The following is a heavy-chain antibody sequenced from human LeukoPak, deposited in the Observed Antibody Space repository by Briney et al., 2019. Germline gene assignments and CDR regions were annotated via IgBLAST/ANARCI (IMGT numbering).Heavy chain of an antibody. CDR3: AKTASLYYYDSSGPRPPYFDY. Sequence: PGGSLRLSCAASGFTFSSYAMSWVRQAPGKGLEWVSAISGSGGSTYYADSVKGRFTISRDNSKNTLYLQMNSLRAEDTAVYYCAKTASLYYYDSSGPRPPYFDYWGQGTLVTVSS. D-gene: IGHD3-22*01. J-gene: IGHJ4*02. CDR1: GFTFSSYA. CDR2: ISGSGGST. V-gene: IGHV3-23*01.